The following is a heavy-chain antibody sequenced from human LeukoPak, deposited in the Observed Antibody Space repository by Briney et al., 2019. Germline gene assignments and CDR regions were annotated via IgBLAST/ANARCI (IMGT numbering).Heavy chain of an antibody. CDR1: GFTFSSYG. Sequence: PGGSLRLSCAASGFTFSSYGMHWVRQAPGKGLEWVAVIWYDGSNKYYADSVKGRFTISRDNSKNTLYLQRNSLRAEDTAVYYCAREYLAAGTDYYYYGMDVWGQGTTVTVSS. CDR3: AREYLAAGTDYYYYGMDV. V-gene: IGHV3-33*01. D-gene: IGHD6-13*01. CDR2: IWYDGSNK. J-gene: IGHJ6*02.